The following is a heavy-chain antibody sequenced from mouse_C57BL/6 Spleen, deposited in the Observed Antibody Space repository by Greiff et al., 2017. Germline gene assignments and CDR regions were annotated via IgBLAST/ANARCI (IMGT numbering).Heavy chain of an antibody. CDR1: GYAFSSSW. CDR2: IYPGDGDT. J-gene: IGHJ1*03. D-gene: IGHD4-1*01. CDR3: ARSLNWDEDFDV. V-gene: IGHV1-82*01. Sequence: QVQLQQSGPELVKPGASVKISCKASGYAFSSSWMNWVKQRPGKGLEWIGRIYPGDGDTNYNGKFKGKATLTADKSSSTAYMQLSSLTSEDSAVYFCARSLNWDEDFDVWGTGTTVTVSS.